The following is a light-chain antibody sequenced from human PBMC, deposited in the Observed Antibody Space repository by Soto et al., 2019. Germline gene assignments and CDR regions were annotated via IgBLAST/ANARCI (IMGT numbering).Light chain of an antibody. Sequence: EIVLTQSPGTLSLSPGERATLSCRASQSVSSTYLAWYQQKPGQAPGLLLYGASNRASGIPNRFAGSGSGAEYTLTISSLQSEDFAVYYCQQYNNWPPITFGQGTRLE. CDR1: QSVSSTY. J-gene: IGKJ5*01. CDR2: GAS. V-gene: IGKV3D-15*01. CDR3: QQYNNWPPIT.